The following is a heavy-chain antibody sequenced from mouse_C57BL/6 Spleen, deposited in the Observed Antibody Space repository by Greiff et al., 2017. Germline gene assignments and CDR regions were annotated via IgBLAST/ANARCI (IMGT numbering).Heavy chain of an antibody. D-gene: IGHD1-1*01. J-gene: IGHJ3*01. CDR1: GYTFTDYN. V-gene: IGHV1-22*01. Sequence: VQLKESGPELVKPGASVKMSCKASGYTFTDYNMHWVKQSHGKSLEWIGYINPNTGGTSYNQKFKGKATLTVNKSSSTAYMELRSRTADDSAVYYGAKGHYYGSRGTFFADWGQGTLVTVSA. CDR3: AKGHYYGSRGTFFAD. CDR2: INPNTGGT.